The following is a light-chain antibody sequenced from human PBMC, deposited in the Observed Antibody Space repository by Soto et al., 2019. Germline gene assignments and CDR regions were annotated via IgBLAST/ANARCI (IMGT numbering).Light chain of an antibody. J-gene: IGLJ1*01. CDR3: SSYTSSSVRV. CDR1: SSDVGGYNY. CDR2: EVS. V-gene: IGLV2-14*01. Sequence: QSALTQPASVSGSPGQSITISCTGTSSDVGGYNYVSWYQQHPGKAPKLMIYEVSNRPSGVSNRFSGSKSGNTASLTISGLQAEDEDDYYCSSYTSSSVRVFGTGTKVTVL.